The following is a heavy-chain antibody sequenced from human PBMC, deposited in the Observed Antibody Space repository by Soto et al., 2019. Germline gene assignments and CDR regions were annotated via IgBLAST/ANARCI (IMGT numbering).Heavy chain of an antibody. V-gene: IGHV1-18*01. D-gene: IGHD5-12*01. J-gene: IGHJ6*02. Sequence: ASVKVSCKASGYTFTNYGISWVRQAPGQGLEWMGWINVYNGNTKYAQKVQGRVTMTTDTSTSTAYMELRSLRSDDTAVYYCARDYIVATKPTYYYYYGMDVWG. CDR3: ARDYIVATKPTYYYYYGMDV. CDR1: GYTFTNYG. CDR2: INVYNGNT.